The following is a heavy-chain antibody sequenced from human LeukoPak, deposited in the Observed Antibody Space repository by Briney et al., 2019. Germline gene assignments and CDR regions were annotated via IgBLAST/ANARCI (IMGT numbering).Heavy chain of an antibody. D-gene: IGHD6-19*01. J-gene: IGHJ6*02. V-gene: IGHV3-7*01. Sequence: PGGSLRLSCAASGFTFSSYWMSWVRQAPGKGLEWVANIKQDGSEKYYVDSVKGRFTTSRDNAKNSLYLQMNSLRAEDTAVYYCARDGGSGWYNYYGMDVWGQGTTVTVSS. CDR3: ARDGGSGWYNYYGMDV. CDR1: GFTFSSYW. CDR2: IKQDGSEK.